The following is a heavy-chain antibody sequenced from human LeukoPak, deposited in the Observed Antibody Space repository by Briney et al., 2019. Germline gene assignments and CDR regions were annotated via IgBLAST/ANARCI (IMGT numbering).Heavy chain of an antibody. CDR1: GYTFTGYY. CDR2: INPNSGGT. D-gene: IGHD6-13*01. V-gene: IGHV1-2*02. Sequence: GALVKVSCKASGYTFTGYYMHWVRQAPGQGLEWMGWINPNSGGTNYAQKFQGRVTMTRDTSISTAYMELSRLRSDDTAVYYCARDSGSSWYREDDYWGQGTLVTVSS. CDR3: ARDSGSSWYREDDY. J-gene: IGHJ4*02.